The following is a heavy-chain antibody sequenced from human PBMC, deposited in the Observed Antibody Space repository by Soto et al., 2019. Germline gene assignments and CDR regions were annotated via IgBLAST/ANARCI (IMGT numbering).Heavy chain of an antibody. V-gene: IGHV3-15*01. CDR1: GFTFSNAW. D-gene: IGHD2-2*01. CDR2: IKSKTDGGTT. CDR3: TTDIVVVPAARHFVGY. Sequence: GGSLRLSCAASGFTFSNAWMSWVRQAPGKGLEWVGRIKSKTDGGTTDYAAPVKGRFTISRDDSKNTLYLQMNSLKTEDTAVYYCTTDIVVVPAARHFVGYWGQGTLVTVSS. J-gene: IGHJ4*02.